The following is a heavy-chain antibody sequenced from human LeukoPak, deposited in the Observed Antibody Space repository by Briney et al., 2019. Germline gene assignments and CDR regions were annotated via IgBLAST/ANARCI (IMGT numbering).Heavy chain of an antibody. J-gene: IGHJ4*02. Sequence: SQTLSLTCTVSGGSYMSEKSDLSWIRQPAGKGLEWIGRLDSRGTSDYNPSLKGRVTMSVDTSKRRFSLKLSSVTAADTAVYYCARGREYSGYDLAYWGQGTLVTVSS. D-gene: IGHD5-12*01. V-gene: IGHV4-61*02. CDR3: ARGREYSGYDLAY. CDR1: GGSYMSEKSD. CDR2: LDSRGTS.